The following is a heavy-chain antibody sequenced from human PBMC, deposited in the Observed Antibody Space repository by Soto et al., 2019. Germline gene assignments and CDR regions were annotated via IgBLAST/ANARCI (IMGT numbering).Heavy chain of an antibody. D-gene: IGHD3-10*01. CDR3: ARQGWPFGELFNYYYYMDV. CDR2: IYYSGST. V-gene: IGHV4-39*01. CDR1: GGSISSSSYY. Sequence: SETLSLTCTVSGGSISSSSYYWGWIRQPPGKGLEWIGSIYYSGSTYYNPSLKSRVTISVDTSKNQFSLKLSSVTAADTAVYYCARQGWPFGELFNYYYYMDVWGKGTTVTVSS. J-gene: IGHJ6*03.